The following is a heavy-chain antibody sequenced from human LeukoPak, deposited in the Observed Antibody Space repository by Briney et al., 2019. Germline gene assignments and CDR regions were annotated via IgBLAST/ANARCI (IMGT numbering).Heavy chain of an antibody. CDR3: SRDTGYSSGWYLPQEDY. CDR2: ISAYNGDT. CDR1: GYSFTNYG. Sequence: ASVNVSCKASGYSFTNYGISWVRQAPPQGLDWMGWISAYNGDTNYAQNLQGTVTMTTNTSPSPAHTELRRLRSDDPALYYRSRDTGYSSGWYLPQEDYWGQRTLVTV. D-gene: IGHD6-13*01. V-gene: IGHV1-18*01. J-gene: IGHJ4*02.